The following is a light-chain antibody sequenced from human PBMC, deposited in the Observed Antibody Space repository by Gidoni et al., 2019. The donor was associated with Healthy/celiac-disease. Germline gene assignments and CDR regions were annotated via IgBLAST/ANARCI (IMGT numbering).Light chain of an antibody. CDR2: AAS. CDR3: LQDYNYPWT. Sequence: AIQMTQSPSSLSASVGDRVTITCRASQGIRNDLGWYQQKPGKAPKLLIYAASSLQSGVPSRFSDSGSGTDFTLTISSLQPEDFATYYCLQDYNYPWTFXXXTKVEIK. V-gene: IGKV1-6*01. CDR1: QGIRND. J-gene: IGKJ1*01.